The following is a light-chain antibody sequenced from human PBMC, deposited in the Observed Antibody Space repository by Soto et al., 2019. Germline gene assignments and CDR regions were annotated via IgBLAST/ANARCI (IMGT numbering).Light chain of an antibody. CDR3: QQYYSAPYT. CDR1: QSVLSSSNNKDY. V-gene: IGKV4-1*01. J-gene: IGKJ2*01. Sequence: EIVMTQSPDSLAVSLGERATINCKSSQSVLSSSNNKDYLAWYQQKPGQPPKMLIYWASTRESGVPDRLSGSGSGTDFTLTISSLQAQDVAVYYCQQYYSAPYTFGQGTKLEIK. CDR2: WAS.